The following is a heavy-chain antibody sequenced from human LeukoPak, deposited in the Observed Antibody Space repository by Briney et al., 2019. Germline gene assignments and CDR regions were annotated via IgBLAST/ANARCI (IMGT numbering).Heavy chain of an antibody. CDR3: ARGGYFDWLNY. D-gene: IGHD3-9*01. CDR1: GDSISSHY. Sequence: PSDTLSLICTVSGDSISSHYWSWLRQSPGKALEWLGYIHDTGSTNYNPSLKSRVNISVDTSKNQFSLKLRSVTAADTAVYYWARGGYFDWLNYWGQGTLVTVSS. CDR2: IHDTGST. V-gene: IGHV4-59*11. J-gene: IGHJ4*02.